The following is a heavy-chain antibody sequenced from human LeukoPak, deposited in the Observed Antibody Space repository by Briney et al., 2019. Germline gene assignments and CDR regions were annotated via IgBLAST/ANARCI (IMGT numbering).Heavy chain of an antibody. J-gene: IGHJ4*02. CDR1: GFTFSSYS. CDR2: ISSSSSTI. CDR3: ARDPSGYSSTWYHDY. V-gene: IGHV3-48*04. D-gene: IGHD6-13*01. Sequence: GGSLRLSCAASGFTFSSYSMNWVRQAPGKGLEWVSYISSSSSTIYYADSVKGRFTISRDNAKNTLYLQINSLRADDTAVYYCARDPSGYSSTWYHDYWGQGTLVTVSS.